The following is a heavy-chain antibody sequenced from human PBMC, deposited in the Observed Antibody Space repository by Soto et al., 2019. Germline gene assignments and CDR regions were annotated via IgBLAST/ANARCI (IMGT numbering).Heavy chain of an antibody. CDR1: GFTFSDYA. J-gene: IGHJ4*02. D-gene: IGHD2-2*01. Sequence: GVSLRLSCSASGFTFSDYAMHWIRQAPGMGLEHLCGISSTGLNTYCADSVRGRFTISRDNSKNTLYLQMNSLRAEDTAVYYCAKGSGKVVPAAICHDWGRGTLVIVSS. CDR2: ISSTGLNT. V-gene: IGHV3-64*04. CDR3: AKGSGKVVPAAICHD.